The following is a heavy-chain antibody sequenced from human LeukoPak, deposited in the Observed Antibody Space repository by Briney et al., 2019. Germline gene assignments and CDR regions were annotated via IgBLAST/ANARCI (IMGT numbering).Heavy chain of an antibody. J-gene: IGHJ4*02. CDR3: ARGNYYDSSGVEY. CDR2: IYHSGST. V-gene: IGHV4-30-2*01. Sequence: SETLSLTCTVSGGSISSGGYYGSSIRQPPGKGVEWLGYIYHSGSTHYNPSLKSRDTISVDRAKNQFSLKLSSVTAADTAVYYCARGNYYDSSGVEYWGQGTLVTVSS. CDR1: GGSISSGGYY. D-gene: IGHD3-22*01.